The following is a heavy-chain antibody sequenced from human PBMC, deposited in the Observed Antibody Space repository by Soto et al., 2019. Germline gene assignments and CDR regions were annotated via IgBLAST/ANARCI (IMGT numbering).Heavy chain of an antibody. Sequence: QVQLVQSGAEVRTPGASVKVSCKASGYTFTSYDINWVLQATGQWPEWMGWMNPDSGNTGYVQKFQGRVTMTRNTAISTAYMELSSLSSEDTAVYYCARSVGGSNVNFDYWGKGTLVTVSS. V-gene: IGHV1-8*01. CDR2: MNPDSGNT. D-gene: IGHD3-10*01. J-gene: IGHJ4*02. CDR3: ARSVGGSNVNFDY. CDR1: GYTFTSYD.